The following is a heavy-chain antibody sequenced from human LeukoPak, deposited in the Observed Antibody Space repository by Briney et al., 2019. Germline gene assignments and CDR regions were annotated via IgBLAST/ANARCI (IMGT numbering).Heavy chain of an antibody. CDR1: GGSISSYY. Sequence: SETLSLTCTVSGGSISSYYWSRIRQPAGKGLEWIGRIYTSGSTNYNPSLKSRVTMSVDTSKDQFSLKLSSVTAADTAVYYCARSYYYGSGSRWYYYGVDVWGQGTTVTVSS. CDR2: IYTSGST. D-gene: IGHD3-10*01. CDR3: ARSYYYGSGSRWYYYGVDV. J-gene: IGHJ6*02. V-gene: IGHV4-4*07.